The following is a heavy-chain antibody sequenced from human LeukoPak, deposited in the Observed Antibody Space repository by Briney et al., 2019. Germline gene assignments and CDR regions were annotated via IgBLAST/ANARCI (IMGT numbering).Heavy chain of an antibody. CDR2: IYTSGST. V-gene: IGHV4-4*07. J-gene: IGHJ6*02. CDR3: AREGPTGYYPKPRYYYYGMDV. D-gene: IGHD3-9*01. CDR1: GGSISGYF. Sequence: SETLSLTCTVSGGSISGYFWSWIRQPAGKGLEWIGRIYTSGSTNYNPSLKSRVTMSVDTSKNQFSLKLSSVTAADTAVYYCAREGPTGYYPKPRYYYYGMDVWGQGTTVTVSS.